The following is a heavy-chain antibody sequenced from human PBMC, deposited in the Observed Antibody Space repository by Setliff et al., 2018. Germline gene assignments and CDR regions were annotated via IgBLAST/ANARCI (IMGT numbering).Heavy chain of an antibody. CDR1: GYTFTSYG. CDR3: ARDNSNSSGEVDY. Sequence: ASVKVSCKASGYTFTSYGISWVRQATGQGLEWMGWMNPNSGNTGYAQKFQGRVTMTTDTSTRTAYMELSSLRSEDTAVYYCARDNSNSSGEVDYWGQGTLVTVSS. CDR2: MNPNSGNT. J-gene: IGHJ4*02. D-gene: IGHD6-6*01. V-gene: IGHV1-8*02.